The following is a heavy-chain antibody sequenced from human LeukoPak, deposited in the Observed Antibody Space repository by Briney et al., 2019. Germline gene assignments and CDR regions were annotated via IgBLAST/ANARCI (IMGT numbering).Heavy chain of an antibody. V-gene: IGHV4-59*01. J-gene: IGHJ4*02. D-gene: IGHD5-18*01. Sequence: SETLSLTCTVSGGSITGYYWTWIRQTAGKGLEWIGYVYYSGSTNYSPSLKSRVTISVDTSKKQFSLKLSSVTAADTGVYYCARAPRRGDSYGSYDYWGQGTLVTVSS. CDR3: ARAPRRGDSYGSYDY. CDR1: GGSITGYY. CDR2: VYYSGST.